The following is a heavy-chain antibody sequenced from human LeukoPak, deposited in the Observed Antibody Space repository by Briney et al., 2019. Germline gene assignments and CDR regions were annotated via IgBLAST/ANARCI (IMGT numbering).Heavy chain of an antibody. J-gene: IGHJ4*02. CDR3: AVAQDYDISTGYSLRNFDY. CDR2: IYHSGST. CDR1: GYSISSGYY. D-gene: IGHD3-9*01. Sequence: PSETLSLTCTVSGYSISSGYYWGWIRQPPGKGLEWIGSIYHSGSTYYNPSLKSRVTISVDTSKNQFSLKLSSVTAADTAVYYCAVAQDYDISTGYSLRNFDYWGQGTLVTVSS. V-gene: IGHV4-38-2*02.